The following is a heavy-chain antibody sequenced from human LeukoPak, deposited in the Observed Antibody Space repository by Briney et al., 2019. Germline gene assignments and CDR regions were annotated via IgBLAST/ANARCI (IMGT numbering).Heavy chain of an antibody. V-gene: IGHV1-8*01. CDR3: ARDAQGAAAADDAFDI. J-gene: IGHJ3*02. CDR1: GLTFTSHD. D-gene: IGHD6-13*01. CDR2: MNPNSGNT. Sequence: ASVKVSCKASGLTFTSHDYNWVRQATGQGLEWMGWMNPNSGNTGYAQKFQGRVTMTRDTSITTVYMELSSLTSEDTAVYYCARDAQGAAAADDAFDIWGQGTMVTVSS.